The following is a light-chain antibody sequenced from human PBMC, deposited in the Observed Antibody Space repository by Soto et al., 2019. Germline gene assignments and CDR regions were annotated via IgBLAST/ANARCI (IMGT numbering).Light chain of an antibody. CDR1: QGISTY. Sequence: EIRTNQSPSSVSAYVGDRVTINCRASQGISTYLNWYQQKPGKAPKLLIYAASSLQSGVPSRFSGSGSETDFTLTIGSLQPEDFATYSCQQNYSTTWTFGQGTKVDFK. CDR2: AAS. CDR3: QQNYSTTWT. J-gene: IGKJ1*01. V-gene: IGKV1-39*01.